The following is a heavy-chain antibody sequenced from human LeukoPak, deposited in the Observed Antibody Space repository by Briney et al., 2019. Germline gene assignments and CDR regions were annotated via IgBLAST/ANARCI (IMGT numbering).Heavy chain of an antibody. V-gene: IGHV3-30*18. Sequence: GGSLRLSCAASGFTFSSYGMHWVRQAPGKGLEWVAVISYDGSNKYYADSVKGRFTIFRDNSKNTLYLQMNSLRAEDTAVYYCANPSGGAYSSGWYGFDYWGQGTLVTVSS. D-gene: IGHD6-19*01. J-gene: IGHJ4*02. CDR2: ISYDGSNK. CDR3: ANPSGGAYSSGWYGFDY. CDR1: GFTFSSYG.